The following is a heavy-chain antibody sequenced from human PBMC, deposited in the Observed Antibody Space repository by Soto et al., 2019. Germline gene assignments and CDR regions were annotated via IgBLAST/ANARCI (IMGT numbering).Heavy chain of an antibody. V-gene: IGHV3-53*01. D-gene: IGHD6-19*01. CDR1: GLTGSSNY. J-gene: IGHJ4*02. CDR2: IYSGGST. Sequence: AGSLRLSCAASGLTGSSNYISWVRQAPGKGLEWVSVIYSGGSTYCADSVKGRFTISRDNSKNTLYLQMNSLRAEDTAVYYCAREGRGWHYFDYWGQGVLVTVSS. CDR3: AREGRGWHYFDY.